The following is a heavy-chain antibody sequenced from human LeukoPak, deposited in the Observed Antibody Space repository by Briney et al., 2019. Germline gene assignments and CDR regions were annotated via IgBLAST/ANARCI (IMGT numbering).Heavy chain of an antibody. CDR3: ARGSQFCFDY. J-gene: IGHJ4*02. D-gene: IGHD1-26*01. CDR2: ISSSSSYI. V-gene: IGHV3-21*01. Sequence: GGSLRLSCAASGFTFSSYRMNWVRQAPGKGLEWVSSISSSSSYIYYADSVKGRFTIYRDNAKNSLYLQMNSVRAEDTAVYYCARGSQFCFDYWGQGTLVTVSS. CDR1: GFTFSSYR.